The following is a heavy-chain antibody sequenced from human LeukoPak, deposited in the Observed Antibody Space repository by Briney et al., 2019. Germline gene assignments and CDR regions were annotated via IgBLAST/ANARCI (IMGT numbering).Heavy chain of an antibody. CDR1: GGSFSGYY. CDR3: ARELWFGEFSGGLDY. D-gene: IGHD3-10*01. CDR2: INHSGST. V-gene: IGHV4-34*01. J-gene: IGHJ4*02. Sequence: PSETLSLTCAVYGGSFSGYYWSWIRQPPGKGLEWIGEINHSGSTNYNPSLKSRVTISVDTSKNQFSLKLSSVTAADTAVYYCARELWFGEFSGGLDYWGQGTLVIVSS.